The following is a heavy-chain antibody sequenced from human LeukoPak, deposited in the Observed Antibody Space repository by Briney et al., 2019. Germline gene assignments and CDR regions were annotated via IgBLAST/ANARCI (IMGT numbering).Heavy chain of an antibody. CDR1: GDSINSLDL. J-gene: IGHJ4*02. CDR3: AGLVGRYSSGLYYYYFDY. Sequence: SETLSLTCTVSGDSINSLDLWSWVRQTPGKGLEWIGEMYLSGTTHSNPSVKSRVTISIDKSKNQFFLNLSSVTAADTAVYYCAGLVGRYSSGLYYYYFDYWGQGTLVTVSS. CDR2: MYLSGTT. V-gene: IGHV4-4*02. D-gene: IGHD3-22*01.